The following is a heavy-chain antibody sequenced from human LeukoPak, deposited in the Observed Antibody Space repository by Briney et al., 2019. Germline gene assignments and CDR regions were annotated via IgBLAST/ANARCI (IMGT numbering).Heavy chain of an antibody. J-gene: IGHJ4*02. CDR1: GYSFTTYW. CDR2: IYPGDSDT. V-gene: IGHV5-51*01. Sequence: GESLKISCKGSGYSFTTYWIGWVRQVPGKGLEWMGIIYPGDSDTRYSPSFQGQVTISADKSISTAYLQWSSLKASDTAMYYCARGYCSSTSCPAYFDYWGQGTLVTVSS. D-gene: IGHD2-2*01. CDR3: ARGYCSSTSCPAYFDY.